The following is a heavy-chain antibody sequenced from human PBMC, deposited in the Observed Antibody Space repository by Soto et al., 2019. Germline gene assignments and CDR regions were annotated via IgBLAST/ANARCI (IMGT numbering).Heavy chain of an antibody. CDR2: ISSTTNYI. V-gene: IGHV3-21*06. CDR3: ARESEDLTSNFDY. CDR1: WFTFTMYS. Sequence: GSMRLSCASSWFTFTMYSMNWVRQAPGKGLEWVSSISSTTNYIYYGDSMKGRFTTSRDNAKNSLYLEMNSLRAEDTAVYYCARESEDLTSNFDYWGQGTLVTVSS. J-gene: IGHJ4*02.